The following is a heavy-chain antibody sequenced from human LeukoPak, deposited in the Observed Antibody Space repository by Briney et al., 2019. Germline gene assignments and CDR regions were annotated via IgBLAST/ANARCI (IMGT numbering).Heavy chain of an antibody. D-gene: IGHD2-2*01. Sequence: GGSLRLSCAASGFTFNNFAMAWVRQAPGKGLEWLSTISGSGGGTFYADSVKGRFTISRDNAKNSLYLQMNSLRAEDTAVYYCARDSLQLTASKDYWGQGTLVTVSS. V-gene: IGHV3-23*01. CDR3: ARDSLQLTASKDY. CDR2: ISGSGGGT. J-gene: IGHJ4*02. CDR1: GFTFNNFA.